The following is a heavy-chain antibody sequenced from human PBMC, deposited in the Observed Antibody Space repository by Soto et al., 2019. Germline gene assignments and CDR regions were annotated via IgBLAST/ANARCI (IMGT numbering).Heavy chain of an antibody. D-gene: IGHD2-2*01. CDR2: MFYPTTT. Sequence: PSETLSLTCTVYGGSLSGLYWSWIRQPPGQGLEWIGFMFYPTTTFYNPSLQSRLTISVDTSKSQFSLRLSSVTATDTAVYYCARGVPTDIVVVPAAIPGGGAFDIWGQGTMVTVSS. CDR3: ARGVPTDIVVVPAAIPGGGAFDI. V-gene: IGHV4-59*12. J-gene: IGHJ3*02. CDR1: GGSLSGLY.